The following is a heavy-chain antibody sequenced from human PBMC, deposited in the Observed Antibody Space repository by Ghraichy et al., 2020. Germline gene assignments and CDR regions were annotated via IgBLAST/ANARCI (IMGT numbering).Heavy chain of an antibody. V-gene: IGHV3-23*01. Sequence: GGSLRLSCAASGFTFSSYAMSWVRQAPGKGLEWVSAISDVGSSTWYADSVKGRFTIARDNSRNTLFLQVNSLRAEDTAVYYCAKDRRFPNDYFDSWGQGTLVTVSS. CDR2: ISDVGSST. J-gene: IGHJ4*02. CDR1: GFTFSSYA. CDR3: AKDRRFPNDYFDS. D-gene: IGHD3-3*01.